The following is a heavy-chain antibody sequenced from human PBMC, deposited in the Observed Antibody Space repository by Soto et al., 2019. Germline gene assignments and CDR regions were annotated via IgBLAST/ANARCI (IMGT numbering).Heavy chain of an antibody. V-gene: IGHV3-7*03. D-gene: IGHD2-2*01. CDR3: VKDGGYCSSSTCYSPRNHYFDS. Sequence: GGSLRLSCEASGFTFSDYWMSWVRQAPGKGPEWVANIKFDGSEKQYVDSVRGRFTISRDNSRNSLFLQMNSLRAGDTAVYYCVKDGGYCSSSTCYSPRNHYFDSWGQGTLVTVSS. CDR1: GFTFSDYW. J-gene: IGHJ4*02. CDR2: IKFDGSEK.